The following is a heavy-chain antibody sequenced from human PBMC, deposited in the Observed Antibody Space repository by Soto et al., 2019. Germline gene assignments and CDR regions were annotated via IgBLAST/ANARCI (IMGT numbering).Heavy chain of an antibody. CDR1: GFTFSSYG. CDR2: IWYDGSNK. V-gene: IGHV3-33*01. J-gene: IGHJ4*02. CDR3: ARGGGEYGADY. D-gene: IGHD4-17*01. Sequence: QVQLVESGGGVVQPGRSLRLSCAASGFTFSSYGMHWVRQAPGKGLEWVALIWYDGSNKYYADSVKGRFTTSRDNSKNTLSLQMNSLRDADTAVYYCARGGGEYGADYWGQGTLVTVSS.